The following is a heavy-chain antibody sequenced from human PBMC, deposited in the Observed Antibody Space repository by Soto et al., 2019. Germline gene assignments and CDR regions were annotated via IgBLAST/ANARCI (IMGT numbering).Heavy chain of an antibody. D-gene: IGHD3-3*01. Sequence: GGSLRLSCAASGFTFSSYSMNWVRQAPGKGLEWVSSISSSSSYIYYADSVKGRFTISRDNAKNSLYLQMNSLRAEDTAVYYCAVDFRWLQPEPILDYWGQGTLVTVSS. CDR2: ISSSSSYI. CDR3: AVDFRWLQPEPILDY. J-gene: IGHJ4*02. CDR1: GFTFSSYS. V-gene: IGHV3-21*01.